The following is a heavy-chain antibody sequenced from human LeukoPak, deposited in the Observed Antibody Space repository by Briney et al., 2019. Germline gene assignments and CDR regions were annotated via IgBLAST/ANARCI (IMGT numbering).Heavy chain of an antibody. CDR2: IYYSGSP. Sequence: PSETLSLTCTVSGGSIGIDYWSWVRQPPGKGLEWIGYIYYSGSPNYNPSLKSRVTISVDTSKNQFSLKLSSVTAADTAVYYCAREVEEMGFDYWGQGTLVTVSS. CDR1: GGSIGIDY. J-gene: IGHJ4*02. D-gene: IGHD2-15*01. CDR3: AREVEEMGFDY. V-gene: IGHV4-59*01.